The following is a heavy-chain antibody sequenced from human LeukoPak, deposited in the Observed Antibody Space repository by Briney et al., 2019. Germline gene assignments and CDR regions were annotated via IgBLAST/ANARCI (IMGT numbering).Heavy chain of an antibody. J-gene: IGHJ5*02. D-gene: IGHD3-10*01. CDR3: ARGGLLLWFGERRLSQNWFDP. V-gene: IGHV1-2*04. CDR1: RYTFTAYY. Sequence: ASVTVSCKPSRYTFTAYYMHWLRQAPGQGREWMGWINPNRCGTNYEQKFQGWVTMIRDTSISTDYLELSRLRSDDTAVYYCARGGLLLWFGERRLSQNWFDPWGQGTLVTVSS. CDR2: INPNRCGT.